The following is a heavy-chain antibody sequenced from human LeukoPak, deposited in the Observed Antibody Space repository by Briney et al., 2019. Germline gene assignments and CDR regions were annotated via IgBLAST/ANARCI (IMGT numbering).Heavy chain of an antibody. Sequence: GRSLRLSCAASGFTFRSYAMHWVRQAPGKGLEWVAVISYDGSNKYYADSMKGRFTISRDNSKNTLYLQMNSLRAEDTAVYYCARDDGDYAHPVDFWGQGTLVTVSS. V-gene: IGHV3-30-3*01. D-gene: IGHD4-17*01. J-gene: IGHJ4*02. CDR2: ISYDGSNK. CDR3: ARDDGDYAHPVDF. CDR1: GFTFRSYA.